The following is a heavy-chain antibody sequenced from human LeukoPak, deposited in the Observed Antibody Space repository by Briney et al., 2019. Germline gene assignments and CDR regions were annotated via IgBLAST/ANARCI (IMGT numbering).Heavy chain of an antibody. CDR2: IRYDGGYE. V-gene: IGHV3-30*02. CDR1: GFTFRNYG. CDR3: AREGDHPPTYFDY. D-gene: IGHD2-21*02. J-gene: IGHJ4*02. Sequence: GGSLRLSCAASGFTFRNYGMHWVRKAPGKGLEWLTFIRYDGGYEYYADSVKGRFTISRDNAKNTLYLQMNSLRPEDTAVYYCAREGDHPPTYFDYWGQGTLVTVSS.